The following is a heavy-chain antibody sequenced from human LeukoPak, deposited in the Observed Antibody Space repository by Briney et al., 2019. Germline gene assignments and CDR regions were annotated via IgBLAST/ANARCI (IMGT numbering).Heavy chain of an antibody. D-gene: IGHD2-2*01. Sequence: PGGSLRLSCTASGFAFDEHGMSWVRQVPGKGLEWVSGINWSGGSAGYADPLRGRFTISRDNAKNSLYLQMDSLRAEDTALYYCARAPITSPFYYDYWGQGTLVTVSS. CDR3: ARAPITSPFYYDY. V-gene: IGHV3-20*04. CDR1: GFAFDEHG. CDR2: INWSGGSA. J-gene: IGHJ4*02.